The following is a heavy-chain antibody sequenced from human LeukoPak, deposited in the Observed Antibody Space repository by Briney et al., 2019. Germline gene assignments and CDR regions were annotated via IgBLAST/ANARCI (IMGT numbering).Heavy chain of an antibody. J-gene: IGHJ4*02. Sequence: GSSVKVSCKASGGTFSSDAISWVRQAPGQGLEWMGRIIPIFGTANYAQKFQGRVTITTAESTSTAYMELSSLRSEDTAVYYCARDRGVVGSSWPYYFDYWGQGTLVTVSS. CDR2: IIPIFGTA. D-gene: IGHD6-13*01. CDR3: ARDRGVVGSSWPYYFDY. CDR1: GGTFSSDA. V-gene: IGHV1-69*05.